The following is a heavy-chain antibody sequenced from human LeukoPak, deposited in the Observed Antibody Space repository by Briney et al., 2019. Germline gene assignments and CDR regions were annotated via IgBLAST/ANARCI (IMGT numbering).Heavy chain of an antibody. D-gene: IGHD3-10*01. CDR1: GYTFTGYY. V-gene: IGHV1-2*06. CDR2: INPNSGGT. Sequence: GASVKVSCKASGYTFTGYYMHWVRQAPGQGLEWMGRINPNSGGTNYAQKFQGRVTMTRDTSISTAYMELSRLRSDDTAAYYCARGHSTMVRGVIIPFDYWGQGTLVTVSS. J-gene: IGHJ4*02. CDR3: ARGHSTMVRGVIIPFDY.